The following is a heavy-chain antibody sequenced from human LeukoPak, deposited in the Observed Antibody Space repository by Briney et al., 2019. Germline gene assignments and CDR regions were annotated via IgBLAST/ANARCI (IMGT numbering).Heavy chain of an antibody. V-gene: IGHV5-51*01. D-gene: IGHD6-19*01. CDR1: GXTFATYC. CDR3: ARHVVPYSSGLTGFDY. CDR2: IYPGESDT. Sequence: RGESLKISFKGSGXTFATYCIGWVRQMPGKGLEWRGIIYPGESDTRYSPSFQGQVSISADKSITTAYLQWSSLKASDTAMYYCARHVVPYSSGLTGFDYWGRGTLVTVSS. J-gene: IGHJ4*02.